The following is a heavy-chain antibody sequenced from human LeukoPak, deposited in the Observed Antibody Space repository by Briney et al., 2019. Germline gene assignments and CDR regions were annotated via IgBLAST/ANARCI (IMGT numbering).Heavy chain of an antibody. D-gene: IGHD6-6*01. CDR2: IKQDGSEI. V-gene: IGHV3-7*03. Sequence: PGGSLRLSCAGSGFIFSSSWMSWVRQAPGRGLEWVANIKQDGSEIYYVDSVEGRFTISRDNAKTSLFLQMNSLRAEDTSVYYCARDGSSSGLDYWGQGTLVIVSS. CDR1: GFIFSSSW. CDR3: ARDGSSSGLDY. J-gene: IGHJ4*02.